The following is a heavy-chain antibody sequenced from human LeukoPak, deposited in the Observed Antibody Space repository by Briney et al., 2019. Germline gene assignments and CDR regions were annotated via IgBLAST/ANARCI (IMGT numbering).Heavy chain of an antibody. Sequence: ASVMVSCKASGYTFTSHDINWVRQATGQGLEWMGWMNPNSGNTGYAQKFQGRVIMTRDTAINTAYMELHSLRSGDTAVYYCARGYSPYLKTTGNDYWGQGTLVTVSS. D-gene: IGHD1-1*01. J-gene: IGHJ4*02. CDR2: MNPNSGNT. CDR1: GYTFTSHD. V-gene: IGHV1-8*01. CDR3: ARGYSPYLKTTGNDY.